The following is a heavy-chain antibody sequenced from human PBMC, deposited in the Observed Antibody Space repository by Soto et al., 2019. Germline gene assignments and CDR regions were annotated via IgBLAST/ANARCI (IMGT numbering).Heavy chain of an antibody. Sequence: EVQLVESGGGLVQPGGSLRLSCAASGFSLSDHWMHWVRQAPGKGLVWVSRLETDGSTTAYADSVRGRFSISRDNAKNTLYLQMNSLRAEETAVYYCVRDGTSTMPYDYWGQGTLVTVSS. D-gene: IGHD1-1*01. J-gene: IGHJ4*02. CDR2: LETDGSTT. V-gene: IGHV3-74*03. CDR3: VRDGTSTMPYDY. CDR1: GFSLSDHW.